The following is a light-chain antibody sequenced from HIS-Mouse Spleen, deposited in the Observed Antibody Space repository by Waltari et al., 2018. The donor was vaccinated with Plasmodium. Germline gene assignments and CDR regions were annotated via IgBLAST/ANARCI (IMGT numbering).Light chain of an antibody. V-gene: IGKV1-33*01. CDR1: QDISNY. Sequence: DIQMTQSPSSLSASAGERVTITCQASQDISNYLNWYQQKPGKAPKLLIYDASNLETGVPSRFSGSGSGTDFTFTISSLQPEDIATYYCQQYDNLPYTFGQGTKLEIK. CDR2: DAS. J-gene: IGKJ2*01. CDR3: QQYDNLPYT.